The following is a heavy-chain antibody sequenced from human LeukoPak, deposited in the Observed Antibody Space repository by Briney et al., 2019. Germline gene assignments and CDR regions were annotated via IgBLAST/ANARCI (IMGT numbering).Heavy chain of an antibody. CDR1: GFIFSDYG. J-gene: IGHJ4*02. V-gene: IGHV3-30*02. D-gene: IGHD3-22*01. CDR3: AIYDSRGDFDY. CDR2: IRNDDSDR. Sequence: PGGSLRLSCAASGFIFSDYGMHWVRQAPGQGLDWVVFIRNDDSDRDYADSVRGRFTISRDNSRNTLYLQMRNLRPEDTGVYYCAIYDSRGDFDYWGQGTQVTVSA.